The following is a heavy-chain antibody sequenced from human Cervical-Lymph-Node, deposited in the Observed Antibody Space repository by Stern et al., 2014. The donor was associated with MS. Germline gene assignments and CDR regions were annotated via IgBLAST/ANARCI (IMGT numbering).Heavy chain of an antibody. Sequence: QVQLVQSGAEVKKPGSSVKVSCKASGDTFSSYAINWVLQVPGQGLEWMGGITPVFRTTNYAQKFQGRVTITADKSTNTAYMELMTLRSEDTAVYYCARGGGLVGYFDYWGQGTLVSVSS. D-gene: IGHD1-26*01. V-gene: IGHV1-69*06. CDR2: ITPVFRTT. CDR1: GDTFSSYA. J-gene: IGHJ4*02. CDR3: ARGGGLVGYFDY.